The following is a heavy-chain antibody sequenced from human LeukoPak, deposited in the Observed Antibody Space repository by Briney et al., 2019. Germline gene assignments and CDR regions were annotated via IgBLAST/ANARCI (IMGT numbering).Heavy chain of an antibody. D-gene: IGHD3-16*01. Sequence: GSSVKVSCKASGGTFSSYAISWVRQAPGQGLEWMGRIIPILGIANYAQKFQGRVTITADKSTSTAYMELSSLRSEDTAVYYCARFGVRGGPLLDYWGQETLVTVSS. J-gene: IGHJ4*02. CDR3: ARFGVRGGPLLDY. CDR1: GGTFSSYA. CDR2: IIPILGIA. V-gene: IGHV1-69*04.